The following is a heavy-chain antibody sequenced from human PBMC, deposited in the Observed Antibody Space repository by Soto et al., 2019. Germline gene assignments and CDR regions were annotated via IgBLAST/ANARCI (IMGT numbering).Heavy chain of an antibody. Sequence: ESGGGVVQPGRSLRLSCAASGFTFSSYDMHWVRQAPGKGLEWVAVISYDGSNKYYADSVKGRFTISRDNSKNTLYLQMNSLRAEDTAVYYCAKDLRWLQLSGGGYFDYWGQGTLVTVSS. CDR1: GFTFSSYD. CDR3: AKDLRWLQLSGGGYFDY. CDR2: ISYDGSNK. V-gene: IGHV3-30*18. J-gene: IGHJ4*02. D-gene: IGHD5-12*01.